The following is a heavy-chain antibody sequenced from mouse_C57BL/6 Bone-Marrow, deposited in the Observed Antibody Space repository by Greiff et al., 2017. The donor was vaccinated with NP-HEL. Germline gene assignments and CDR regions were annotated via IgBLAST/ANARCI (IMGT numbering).Heavy chain of an antibody. Sequence: EVQLVESGGGLVKPGGSLKLSCAASGFTFSDYGMHWVRQAPETGLEWVAYISSGSSTIYYADTVKGRFTISRDNAKNTLFLQMTSLRSEDTAMYYCARPRNWYFDVWGTGTTVTVSS. J-gene: IGHJ1*03. V-gene: IGHV5-17*01. CDR2: ISSGSSTI. CDR1: GFTFSDYG. CDR3: ARPRNWYFDV.